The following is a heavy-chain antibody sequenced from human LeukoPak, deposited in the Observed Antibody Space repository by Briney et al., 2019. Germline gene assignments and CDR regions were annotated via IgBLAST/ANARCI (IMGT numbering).Heavy chain of an antibody. Sequence: WGSLRLSCAASGFTFSSYSMNWVRQAPGKGLEWVSSISSSSSYIYYADSVKGRFTISRDNAKNSLYLQMNSLRAEDTAVYYCAGLSITIFGVVSSWGQGTLVTVSS. CDR3: AGLSITIFGVVSS. V-gene: IGHV3-21*01. D-gene: IGHD3-3*01. CDR1: GFTFSSYS. J-gene: IGHJ4*02. CDR2: ISSSSSYI.